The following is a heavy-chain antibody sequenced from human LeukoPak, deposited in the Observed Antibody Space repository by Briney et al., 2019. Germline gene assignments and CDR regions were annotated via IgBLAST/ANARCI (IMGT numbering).Heavy chain of an antibody. CDR2: INHSGGT. CDR1: GGSFSGYY. D-gene: IGHD4-17*01. Sequence: SETLSLTCAVYGGSFSGYYWSWIRQPPGKGLEWIGEINHSGGTNYNPSLKSRVTISVDTSKNQFSLKLSSVTAADTAVYYCARVYGDPSYYFDYWGQGTLVTVSS. V-gene: IGHV4-34*01. CDR3: ARVYGDPSYYFDY. J-gene: IGHJ4*02.